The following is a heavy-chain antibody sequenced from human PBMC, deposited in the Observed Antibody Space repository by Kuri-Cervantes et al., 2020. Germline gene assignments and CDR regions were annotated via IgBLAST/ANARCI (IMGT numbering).Heavy chain of an antibody. Sequence: GESLKISCSASGFTFSNYDMHLVRQTTRKGLEWISAIGTASETYYPGSDQGRFTISRDNAKDSLYLKVSSLRAGDTAMYYCVRGALVGSTDYFDYWGQGALVTVSS. J-gene: IGHJ4*02. V-gene: IGHV3-13*01. CDR3: VRGALVGSTDYFDY. CDR2: IGTASET. CDR1: GFTFSNYD. D-gene: IGHD1-26*01.